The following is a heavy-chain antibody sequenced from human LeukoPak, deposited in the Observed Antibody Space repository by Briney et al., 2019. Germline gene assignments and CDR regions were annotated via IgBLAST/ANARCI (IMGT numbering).Heavy chain of an antibody. D-gene: IGHD6-19*01. CDR1: GGSISTYY. V-gene: IGHV4-59*08. J-gene: IGHJ4*02. CDR2: IYYSGST. Sequence: SETLSLTCTVSGGSISTYYWSWIRQPPGKGLEWIGYIYYSGSTNYNPSLKSRVTISVDTSKNQFSLKLSSVTAADTAVYYCARQGQWLVYWGQGTLVTVSS. CDR3: ARQGQWLVY.